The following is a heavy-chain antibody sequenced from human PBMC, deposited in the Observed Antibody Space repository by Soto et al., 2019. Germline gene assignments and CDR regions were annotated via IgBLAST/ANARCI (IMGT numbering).Heavy chain of an antibody. CDR1: GLTLSTFG. D-gene: IGHD6-6*01. CDR2: VSYDESHV. V-gene: IGHV3-30*18. CDR3: AKEMGPQTVPISSSPWCDS. J-gene: IGHJ5*01. Sequence: QVQLVESGGGVVQPGRSLRLSCAASGLTLSTFGIHWVRQAPGKGLEWVALVSYDESHVYYADSVQGRFAISRDISKNTVYLQMDSLRSEDTAIYYCAKEMGPQTVPISSSPWCDSWGQGTLVTVSS.